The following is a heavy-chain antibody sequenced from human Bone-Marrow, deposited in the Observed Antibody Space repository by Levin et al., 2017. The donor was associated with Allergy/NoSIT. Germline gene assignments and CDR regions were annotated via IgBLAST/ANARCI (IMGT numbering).Heavy chain of an antibody. CDR3: AREYDLLVAFDI. J-gene: IGHJ3*02. CDR1: GFTFSSYG. V-gene: IGHV3-33*01. Sequence: GGSLRLSCAASGFTFSSYGMHWVRQAPGKGLEWVAVIWYDGSNKYYADSVKGRFTISRDNSKNTLYLQMNSLRAEDTAVYYCAREYDLLVAFDIWGQGTMVTVSS. CDR2: IWYDGSNK. D-gene: IGHD1-1*01.